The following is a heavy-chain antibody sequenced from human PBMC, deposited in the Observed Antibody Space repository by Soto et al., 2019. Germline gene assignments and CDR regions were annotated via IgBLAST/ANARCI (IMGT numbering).Heavy chain of an antibody. CDR2: ISYSGST. V-gene: IGHV4-31*03. CDR3: ARDAVTKRDFYYYGMDV. CDR1: GGSIRNSGYY. J-gene: IGHJ6*02. Sequence: QVQLQESGPGLVKPSQTLSLTCTVSGGSIRNSGYYWSWIRQHPGKGLEWIGYISYSGSTDYAPSLKSRVTMSVDTSKNQFSLKLSSVTAADTAVYYCARDAVTKRDFYYYGMDVWGRVTTVTVSS. D-gene: IGHD4-4*01.